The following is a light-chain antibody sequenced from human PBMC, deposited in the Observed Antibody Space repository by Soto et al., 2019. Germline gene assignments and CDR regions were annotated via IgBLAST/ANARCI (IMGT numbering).Light chain of an antibody. J-gene: IGKJ5*01. V-gene: IGKV3-11*01. CDR1: QSVSTS. CDR2: DAS. CDR3: QQRSDWPSLT. Sequence: EIVLTQSPATLSLSPGERATLSCRASQSVSTSLAWYQQKPGQAPRLLIHDASNRATGIPVRFSGSGSGTDFPLTIDSLEPEDFAVYYCQQRSDWPSLTFGQGTRLEIK.